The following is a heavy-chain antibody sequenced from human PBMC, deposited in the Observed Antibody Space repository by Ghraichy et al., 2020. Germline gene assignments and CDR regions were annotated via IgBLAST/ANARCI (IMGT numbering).Heavy chain of an antibody. CDR2: ISAYNGNT. CDR3: ARVPNSSSWWYWFDP. J-gene: IGHJ5*02. D-gene: IGHD6-13*01. CDR1: GYTFTSYG. V-gene: IGHV1-18*01. Sequence: ASVKVSCKASGYTFTSYGISWVRQAPGQGLEWMGWISAYNGNTNYAQKLQGRVTMTTDTSTSTAYMELRSLRSDDTAVYYCARVPNSSSWWYWFDPWGQGTLVTVSS.